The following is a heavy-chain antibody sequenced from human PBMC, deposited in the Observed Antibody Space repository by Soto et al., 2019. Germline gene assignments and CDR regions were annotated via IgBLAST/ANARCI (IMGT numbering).Heavy chain of an antibody. V-gene: IGHV3-23*04. CDR3: AKQRVGSSWYRDFDL. J-gene: IGHJ4*02. Sequence: EVQLVESGGGLVQPGTSLRLSCAASGFTFSDYAMSWVRQGPGKELEWASGISGVGGSTYYPDSVKGRFTISRDNSKNTVSLQMNNLTADDTGVYYCAKQRVGSSWYRDFDLWGQGTLVTVSS. CDR1: GFTFSDYA. CDR2: ISGVGGST. D-gene: IGHD6-13*01.